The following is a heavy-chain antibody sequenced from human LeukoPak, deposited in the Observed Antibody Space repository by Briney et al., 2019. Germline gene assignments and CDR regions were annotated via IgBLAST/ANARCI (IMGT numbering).Heavy chain of an antibody. J-gene: IGHJ4*02. Sequence: ASVKVSCKASGYTFASYDINWVRQATGQGLEWMGWMSPNSGKTGYAQRFQGRVTMTRNASINTAYMELSSLRSEDTAVCYCARWDNSGYYYDYWGQGTLVTVSS. CDR1: GYTFASYD. CDR2: MSPNSGKT. CDR3: ARWDNSGYYYDY. D-gene: IGHD3-22*01. V-gene: IGHV1-8*01.